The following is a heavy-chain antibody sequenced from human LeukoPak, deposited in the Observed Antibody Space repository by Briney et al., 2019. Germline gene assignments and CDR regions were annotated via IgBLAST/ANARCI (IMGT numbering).Heavy chain of an antibody. CDR3: ASNTYYYGSGSYEDYMDV. V-gene: IGHV1-2*02. Sequence: ASVKVSCKASGYTFTGYYMHWVRQAPGQGLEWMGWINPNSGDTNYAQKFQGRVTMTRDTSISTAYMELSRLRSDDTAVYYCASNTYYYGSGSYEDYMDVWGKGTTVTVSS. D-gene: IGHD3-10*01. CDR2: INPNSGDT. J-gene: IGHJ6*03. CDR1: GYTFTGYY.